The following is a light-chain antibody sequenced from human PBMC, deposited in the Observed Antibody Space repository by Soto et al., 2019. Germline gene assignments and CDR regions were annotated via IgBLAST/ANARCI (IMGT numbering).Light chain of an antibody. J-gene: IGKJ5*01. CDR1: QAINSN. Sequence: EIVMTQSPATLSVSPGETATLSCRASQAINSNLAWYQQRVGQAPRLLIYGASTRATGVPARVSGSGSETEFTLTIRGLQSEDFALYYCQQFNNWPHTFGQGTRLEIK. V-gene: IGKV3-15*01. CDR3: QQFNNWPHT. CDR2: GAS.